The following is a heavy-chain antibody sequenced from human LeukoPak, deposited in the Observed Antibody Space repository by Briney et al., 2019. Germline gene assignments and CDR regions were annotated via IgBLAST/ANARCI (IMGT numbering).Heavy chain of an antibody. J-gene: IGHJ4*02. V-gene: IGHV5-10-1*01. D-gene: IGHD6-19*01. Sequence: GKSLRISCKGCGYSFTNYWISWVRQMPGKGLEWMGRINPSDSYTNYNPSFQGHVTFSVDKSIATAYLQWTTLKASDTAMYYCARGGWLDDYWGQGTLVTVSS. CDR1: GYSFTNYW. CDR2: INPSDSYT. CDR3: ARGGWLDDY.